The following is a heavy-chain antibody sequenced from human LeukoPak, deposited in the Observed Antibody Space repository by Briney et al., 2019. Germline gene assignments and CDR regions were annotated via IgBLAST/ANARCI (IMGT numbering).Heavy chain of an antibody. D-gene: IGHD3-22*01. CDR2: INPNSGGT. CDR3: ARDFGPNLYYYDSFGAFDI. J-gene: IGHJ3*02. V-gene: IGHV1-2*02. Sequence: ASVKVSCKASGYTFTGYYMHWVRQAPGQGLEWMGWINPNSGGTNYAQKFQGRVTMTRDTSISTAYMELSRLRSDDTAVYYCARDFGPNLYYYDSFGAFDIWGQGTMVTVSS. CDR1: GYTFTGYY.